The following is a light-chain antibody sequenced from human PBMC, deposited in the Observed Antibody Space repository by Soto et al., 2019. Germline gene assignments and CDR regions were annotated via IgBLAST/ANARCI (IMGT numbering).Light chain of an antibody. V-gene: IGKV1-6*01. CDR3: VQDYNYPWT. J-gene: IGKJ1*01. Sequence: ALQMTQSPSSLSASVGDRVTITCRASQGIRNDLGWYQQKPGKAPKVLIYAASSLESGVPSRFSGSGSGTDFTLTISSLQPEDFATYYCVQDYNYPWTFGQGTKVEIK. CDR1: QGIRND. CDR2: AAS.